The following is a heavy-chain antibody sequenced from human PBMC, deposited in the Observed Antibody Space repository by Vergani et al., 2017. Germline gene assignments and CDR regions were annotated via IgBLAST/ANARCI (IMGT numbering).Heavy chain of an antibody. CDR2: ISGSGGST. D-gene: IGHD3-3*01. Sequence: EVQLLESGGGLVQPGGSLRLSCAASGFTFSSYAMSWVRQAPGKGLEWVSAISGSGGSTYYADSVKGRFTISRDNSKNTLYLQMNSLRAEDTAVYYCARALDFWSGGLDYWGQGTLVTVSS. CDR1: GFTFSSYA. J-gene: IGHJ4*02. V-gene: IGHV3-23*01. CDR3: ARALDFWSGGLDY.